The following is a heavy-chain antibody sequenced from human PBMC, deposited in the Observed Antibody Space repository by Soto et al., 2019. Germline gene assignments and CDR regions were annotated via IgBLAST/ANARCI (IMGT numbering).Heavy chain of an antibody. Sequence: EVQLVESGGGLVQPGRSLRLSCAASGFTFDDYAMHWVRQAPGKGLEWVSGISWNSGSIGYADSVKGRFTISRDNAKNSLYLQMNSLRAEDTALYYCAKDIRYGAPYYYGMDVWGQGTTVTVSS. D-gene: IGHD4-17*01. CDR3: AKDIRYGAPYYYGMDV. CDR1: GFTFDDYA. J-gene: IGHJ6*02. V-gene: IGHV3-9*01. CDR2: ISWNSGSI.